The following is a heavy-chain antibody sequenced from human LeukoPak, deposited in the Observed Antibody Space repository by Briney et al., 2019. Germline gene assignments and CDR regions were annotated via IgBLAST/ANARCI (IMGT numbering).Heavy chain of an antibody. CDR2: INPSGGST. CDR1: GYTFTSYY. V-gene: IGHV1-46*01. Sequence: GASVKVSCKASGYTFTSYYMHWVRQAPGQGLEWMGIINPSGGSTSYAQKFQGRVAMTRDMSATTVYMELSSLRSEDTAVYYCARGHWNDVSRFDPWGQGTLVTVSS. J-gene: IGHJ5*02. CDR3: ARGHWNDVSRFDP. D-gene: IGHD1-1*01.